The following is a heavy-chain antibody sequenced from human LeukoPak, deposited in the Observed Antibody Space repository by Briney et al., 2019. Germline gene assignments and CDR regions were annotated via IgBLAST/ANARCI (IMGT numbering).Heavy chain of an antibody. CDR3: ARDPNYYDSSGYYSWFDP. CDR1: GYTFTSYY. V-gene: IGHV1-46*01. D-gene: IGHD3-22*01. Sequence: ASVKVSCKASGYTFTSYYMHWVRQAPGQGLEWMGIINPSGGSTSYAQKFQGRDTMTRDTSTSTVYMELSSLRSEDTAVYYCARDPNYYDSSGYYSWFDPWGQGTLVTVSS. J-gene: IGHJ5*02. CDR2: INPSGGST.